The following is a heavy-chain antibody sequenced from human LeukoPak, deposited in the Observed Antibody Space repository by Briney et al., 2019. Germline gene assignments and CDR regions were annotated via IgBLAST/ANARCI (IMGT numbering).Heavy chain of an antibody. D-gene: IGHD6-25*01. J-gene: IGHJ6*03. V-gene: IGHV3-30*02. CDR3: AKDLLAAALYYYYYMDV. CDR1: GFTFSSYG. CDR2: IRYDGSKT. Sequence: GGSLRLSCAASGFTFSSYGMHWVRQAPGKGLEWVAFIRYDGSKTYYADSVKGGFTISRDNSKNTLYLQMNSLRPDDTAVYYCAKDLLAAALYYYYYMDVWGRGTTVTVSS.